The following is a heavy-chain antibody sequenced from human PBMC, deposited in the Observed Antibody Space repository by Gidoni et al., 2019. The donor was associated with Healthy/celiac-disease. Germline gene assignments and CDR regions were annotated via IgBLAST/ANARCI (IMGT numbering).Heavy chain of an antibody. V-gene: IGHV4-61*02. CDR1: GGSISSGSYY. CDR2: IYTSGST. J-gene: IGHJ4*02. CDR3: VRAGIAAAEWMN. Sequence: QVQLQESGPGLVKPSQTLSLTCTVSGGSISSGSYYWTWIRQPAGKGLEWIGRIYTSGSTNYNPSLKSRVTISVDTSKNQFSLRLSSVTAADTAVYYCVRAGIAAAEWMNWGQGTLVTVSS. D-gene: IGHD6-13*01.